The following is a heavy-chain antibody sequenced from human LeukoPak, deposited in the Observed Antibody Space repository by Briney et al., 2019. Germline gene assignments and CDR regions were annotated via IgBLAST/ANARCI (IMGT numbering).Heavy chain of an antibody. D-gene: IGHD2-21*02. CDR1: GDSISSNSYY. CDR3: ARVGPVTANYYYGMDV. Sequence: SETLSLTCAVSGDSISSNSYYWGWIRQPPGKGLEWIGGIYYSGSTYYSPSLKSRVTISADTSKNQFSLKLNSVTAADTAVYYCARVGPVTANYYYGMDVWGQGTTATVSS. CDR2: IYYSGST. J-gene: IGHJ6*02. V-gene: IGHV4-39*07.